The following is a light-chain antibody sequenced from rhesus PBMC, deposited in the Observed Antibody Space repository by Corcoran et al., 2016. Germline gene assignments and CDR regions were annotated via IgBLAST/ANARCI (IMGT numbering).Light chain of an antibody. V-gene: IGKV1-38*01. Sequence: DIQLTQSPSSLSASVGDRVTITCRASQGINSFLAWYQQKSGRAPKFLLYDASTLQSGVPSRFSGSGSGTEFTLTISSLQPEDFATYYCQLRNSESLTFGRGTRVEIK. CDR3: QLRNSESLT. CDR1: QGINSF. CDR2: DAS. J-gene: IGKJ4*01.